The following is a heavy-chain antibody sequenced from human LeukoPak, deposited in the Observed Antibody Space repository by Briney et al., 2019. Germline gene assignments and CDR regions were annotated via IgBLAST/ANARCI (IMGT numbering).Heavy chain of an antibody. CDR2: INPSGGST. D-gene: IGHD6-13*01. CDR1: GYTFTSYY. J-gene: IGHJ4*02. V-gene: IGHV1-46*01. Sequence: ASVKVSCKASGYTFTSYYMHWVRQAPGQGLEWMGIINPSGGSTSYAQKFQGRVTMTRDMSTSTVYMELSSLRSEDTAVYYCAIRTAAGFFDYWGQGTLVTASS. CDR3: AIRTAAGFFDY.